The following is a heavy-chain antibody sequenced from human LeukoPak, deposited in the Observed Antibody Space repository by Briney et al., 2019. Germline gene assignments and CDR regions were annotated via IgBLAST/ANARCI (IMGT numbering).Heavy chain of an antibody. V-gene: IGHV3-7*01. CDR1: GFTFSSYW. D-gene: IGHD6-13*01. CDR2: IKQDGGEK. CDR3: ARGKGSYSSSWYPFYYYYYGMDV. J-gene: IGHJ6*02. Sequence: PGGSLRLSCAASGFTFSSYWMSWVRQAPGKGLEWVANIKQDGGEKYYVDSVKGRFTISRDNAKNSLYLQMNSLRAEDTAVYYCARGKGSYSSSWYPFYYYYYGMDVWGQGTTVTVSS.